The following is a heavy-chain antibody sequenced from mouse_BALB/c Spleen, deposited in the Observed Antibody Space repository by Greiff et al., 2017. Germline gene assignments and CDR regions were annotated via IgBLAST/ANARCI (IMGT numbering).Heavy chain of an antibody. D-gene: IGHD2-4*01. CDR2: IYPGNVNT. V-gene: IGHV1S56*01. Sequence: VQGVESGPELVKPGASVRISCKASGYTFTSYYIHWVKQRPGQGLEWIGWIYPGNVNTKYNEKFKGKATLTADKSSSTAYMQLSSLTSEDSAVYFCARGDYGAMDYWGQGTSVTVSS. J-gene: IGHJ4*01. CDR3: ARGDYGAMDY. CDR1: GYTFTSYY.